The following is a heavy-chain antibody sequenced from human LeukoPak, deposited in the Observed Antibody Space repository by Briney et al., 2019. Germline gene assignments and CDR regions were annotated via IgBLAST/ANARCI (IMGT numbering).Heavy chain of an antibody. J-gene: IGHJ6*02. CDR1: GGSFSGYY. Sequence: SETLSLTCAVYGGSFSGYYWSWIRQPPGKGLEWIGEINHSGSTNYNPSLKSRVTISVDTSENQFSLKLSSVTAADTAVYYCARGHYYDSSGYPLYYYYYGMDVWGQGTTVTVSS. CDR3: ARGHYYDSSGYPLYYYYYGMDV. CDR2: INHSGST. V-gene: IGHV4-34*01. D-gene: IGHD3-22*01.